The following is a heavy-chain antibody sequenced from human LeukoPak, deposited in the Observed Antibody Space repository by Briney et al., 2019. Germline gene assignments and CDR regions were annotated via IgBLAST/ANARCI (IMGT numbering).Heavy chain of an antibody. D-gene: IGHD2-2*01. Sequence: GGSLRLSCAASGFTFSSYWMSWVRQAPGEGLEWVANIKQDGSEKYYVDSVKGRFTISRDNAKNSLYLQMNSLRAEDTAVYYCAREVRPLEFWYQLPITYYYYYGMDVWGQGTTVTVSS. CDR1: GFTFSSYW. V-gene: IGHV3-7*03. CDR2: IKQDGSEK. J-gene: IGHJ6*02. CDR3: AREVRPLEFWYQLPITYYYYYGMDV.